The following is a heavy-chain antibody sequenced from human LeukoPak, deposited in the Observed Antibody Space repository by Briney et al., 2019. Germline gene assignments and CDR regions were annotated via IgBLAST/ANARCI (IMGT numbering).Heavy chain of an antibody. CDR2: INHSGST. Sequence: SETLSLTCAAYGGSFSGYYWSWIRQPPGKGLEWIGEINHSGSTNYNPSLKSRVTISVDTSKNQFSLKLSSVTAADTAVYYCARQKHFDYWGQGTLVTVSS. CDR1: GGSFSGYY. CDR3: ARQKHFDY. J-gene: IGHJ4*02. V-gene: IGHV4-34*01.